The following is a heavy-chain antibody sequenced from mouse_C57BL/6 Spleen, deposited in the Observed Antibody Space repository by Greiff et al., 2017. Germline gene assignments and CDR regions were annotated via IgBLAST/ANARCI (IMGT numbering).Heavy chain of an antibody. V-gene: IGHV1-53*01. CDR1: GYTFTSYW. D-gene: IGHD2-3*01. CDR2: INPSNGGT. Sequence: QVQLQQPGTELVKPGASVKLSCTASGYTFTSYWMHWVQQRPGQGLEWIGNINPSNGGTNYNEKFKSKSTLTVDNSSNTAYMQLSSLTSEDSAVYYCARSKDGYSYYAMDYWGQGTSVTVAS. CDR3: ARSKDGYSYYAMDY. J-gene: IGHJ4*01.